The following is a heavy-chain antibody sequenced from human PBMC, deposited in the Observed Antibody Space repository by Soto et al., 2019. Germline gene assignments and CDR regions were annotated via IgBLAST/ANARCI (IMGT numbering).Heavy chain of an antibody. D-gene: IGHD6-13*01. J-gene: IGHJ3*02. CDR1: GFTFISYA. Sequence: GGSLRLSCAASGFTFISYAMHWVRQAPGKGLEWVAVISYDGSNKYYADSVKGRLTIFRDNSKNTLYLQMNSLRAEDTAVYYCARESAADLDSDAFDIWGQGTMVTVSS. CDR2: ISYDGSNK. V-gene: IGHV3-30-3*01. CDR3: ARESAADLDSDAFDI.